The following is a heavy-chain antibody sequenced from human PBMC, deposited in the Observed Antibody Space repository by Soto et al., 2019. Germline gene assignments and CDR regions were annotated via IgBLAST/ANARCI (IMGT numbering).Heavy chain of an antibody. CDR3: ARDHRAQTETYYDFWSGYSIDAFDI. CDR1: GGSISSGGYY. V-gene: IGHV4-31*03. CDR2: IYYSGST. J-gene: IGHJ3*02. D-gene: IGHD3-3*01. Sequence: AXETLSLTCTVAGGSISSGGYYWNWIRQHPGKGLEWIGYIYYSGSTYYNPSLKSRVTISVDTSKNQFSLKLSSVTAADTAVYYCARDHRAQTETYYDFWSGYSIDAFDIWGQGTMVTVSS.